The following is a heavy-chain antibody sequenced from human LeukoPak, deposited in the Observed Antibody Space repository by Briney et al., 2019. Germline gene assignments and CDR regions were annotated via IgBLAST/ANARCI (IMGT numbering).Heavy chain of an antibody. D-gene: IGHD4-17*01. CDR3: ARAPSVTVPAFDI. J-gene: IGHJ3*02. CDR1: GGAFSSYA. Sequence: SVKVSCKASGGAFSSYAISWVRQAPGQGLEWMGRIIPILGIANYAQKFQGRVTITADKSTSTAYMELSSLRSEDTAVYYCARAPSVTVPAFDIWGQGTMVTVSS. V-gene: IGHV1-69*04. CDR2: IIPILGIA.